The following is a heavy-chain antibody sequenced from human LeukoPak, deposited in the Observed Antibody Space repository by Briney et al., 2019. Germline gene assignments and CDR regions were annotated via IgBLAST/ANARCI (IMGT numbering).Heavy chain of an antibody. CDR3: ARTYYDILTGYNPYFDY. CDR2: INSDGINT. CDR1: GFTFSNYW. D-gene: IGHD3-9*01. J-gene: IGHJ4*02. V-gene: IGHV3-74*01. Sequence: PGGSLRLSCAASGFTFSNYWMHWVRQAPGKGLVWVSRINSDGINTSYADSVKGRFTISRDNAKNTLNLQMNSLRAEDTAVYYCARTYYDILTGYNPYFDYWGQGILVTVSS.